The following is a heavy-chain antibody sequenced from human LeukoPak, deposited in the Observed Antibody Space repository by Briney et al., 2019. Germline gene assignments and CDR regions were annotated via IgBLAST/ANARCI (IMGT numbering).Heavy chain of an antibody. CDR2: ISSSSSYT. Sequence: GGSPRLSCAASGFTFSDYYMSWIRQAPGKGLEWVSYISSSSSYTNYADSVKGRFTISRDNAKNSLYLQMNSLRAEDTAVYYCARGKPEYSSSWYYFDYWGQGTLVTVSS. D-gene: IGHD6-13*01. CDR1: GFTFSDYY. CDR3: ARGKPEYSSSWYYFDY. J-gene: IGHJ4*02. V-gene: IGHV3-11*06.